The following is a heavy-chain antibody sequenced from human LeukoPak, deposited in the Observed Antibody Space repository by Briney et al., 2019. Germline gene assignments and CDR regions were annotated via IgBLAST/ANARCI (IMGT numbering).Heavy chain of an antibody. Sequence: RSGGSLRLSCAASGFTFSSYAMSWVRQAPGKGLEWVSAISGSGGSTYYADSVKGRFTISRDNSKNTLFLQMNSLRAEDTAVYYCAKGRYYYDSSDAFDIWGQGTMVTVSS. D-gene: IGHD3-22*01. CDR2: ISGSGGST. CDR3: AKGRYYYDSSDAFDI. CDR1: GFTFSSYA. V-gene: IGHV3-23*01. J-gene: IGHJ3*02.